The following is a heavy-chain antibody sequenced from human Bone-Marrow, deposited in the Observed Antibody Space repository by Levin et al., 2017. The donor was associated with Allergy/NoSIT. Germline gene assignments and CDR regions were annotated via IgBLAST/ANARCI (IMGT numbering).Heavy chain of an antibody. CDR2: ISYDGSNK. CDR3: ARYGSGSHYLHEYYFDY. Sequence: GESLKISCAASGFTFNNYGMHWVRQAPGKGLEWVAVISYDGSNKYYVDSVKDRFTISRDQSKNTLYLQMNSLRVEDTGVYYCARYGSGSHYLHEYYFDYWGQGTLVTVSS. V-gene: IGHV3-30*03. D-gene: IGHD3-10*01. J-gene: IGHJ4*02. CDR1: GFTFNNYG.